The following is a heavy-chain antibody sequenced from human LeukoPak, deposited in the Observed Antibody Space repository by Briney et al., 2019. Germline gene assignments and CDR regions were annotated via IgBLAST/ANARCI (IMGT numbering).Heavy chain of an antibody. J-gene: IGHJ5*02. CDR1: GFSLSTSGMC. D-gene: IGHD6-13*01. V-gene: IGHV2-70*11. CDR2: VDWDDDK. CDR3: ARILGEAAAPEDRGGFDP. Sequence: SGPALVKPTQTLTLTCTFSGFSLSTSGMCVSWIRQPPGKALEWLARVDWDDDKYYSTSLKTRLTISKDTSKNQVVLTMTNMDPVDTATYYCARILGEAAAPEDRGGFDPWGQGTLVTVSS.